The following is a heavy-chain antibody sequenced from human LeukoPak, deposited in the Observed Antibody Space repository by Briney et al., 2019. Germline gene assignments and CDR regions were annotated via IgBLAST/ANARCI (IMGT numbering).Heavy chain of an antibody. CDR1: GFTFSSYS. Sequence: GGSLRLSCAASGFTFSSYSMNWVRQAPGKGLEWVSYIGSSISTIYYADSVKGRFTISRDNAKNSLYLQMNSLRAEDTAVYYCARDYSSSSGKHAFDIWGQGTMVTVSS. J-gene: IGHJ3*02. CDR2: IGSSISTI. D-gene: IGHD6-13*01. CDR3: ARDYSSSSGKHAFDI. V-gene: IGHV3-48*01.